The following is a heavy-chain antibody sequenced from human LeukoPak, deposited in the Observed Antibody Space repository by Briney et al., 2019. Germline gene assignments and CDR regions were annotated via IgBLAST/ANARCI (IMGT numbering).Heavy chain of an antibody. CDR2: IRYDLSNK. Sequence: GGSLRLSCAASGFTFSSYGMHCVRQAPGKGLEWVSFIRYDLSNKYYADSVKGRFTISRDNSNNTLYLQMNSLRAEDTAVYYCANCPRAGTFYYYYYMDVWGKGNTVTISS. J-gene: IGHJ6*03. V-gene: IGHV3-30*02. CDR3: ANCPRAGTFYYYYYMDV. D-gene: IGHD6-13*01. CDR1: GFTFSSYG.